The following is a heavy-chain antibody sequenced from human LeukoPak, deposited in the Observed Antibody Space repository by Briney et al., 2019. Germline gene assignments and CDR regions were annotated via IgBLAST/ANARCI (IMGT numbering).Heavy chain of an antibody. CDR1: GYSFTSYW. D-gene: IGHD5-18*01. J-gene: IGHJ3*02. Sequence: GESLKISCKGSGYSFTSYWIGWVRQMPGKGLGWLGIIYCGDSETRYSPSFQGQVTISADKSISTAYLQWSSLKASDTAMYYCARRRDERGYKDIFDIWGQGTMVTVSS. V-gene: IGHV5-51*01. CDR2: IYCGDSET. CDR3: ARRRDERGYKDIFDI.